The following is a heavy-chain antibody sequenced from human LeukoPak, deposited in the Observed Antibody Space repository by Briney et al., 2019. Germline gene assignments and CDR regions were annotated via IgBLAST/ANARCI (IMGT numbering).Heavy chain of an antibody. CDR1: GFTFSSYG. D-gene: IGHD3-16*02. V-gene: IGHV3-30*03. Sequence: GGSLRLSCAASGFTFSSYGMHWVRQAPGKGLEWVAVISYDGSNKYYADSVKGRFTISRDNSKNTLYLQMNSLRAEDTAVYYCARDAVWGSYRYPTLFDYWGQGTLVTVSS. J-gene: IGHJ4*02. CDR2: ISYDGSNK. CDR3: ARDAVWGSYRYPTLFDY.